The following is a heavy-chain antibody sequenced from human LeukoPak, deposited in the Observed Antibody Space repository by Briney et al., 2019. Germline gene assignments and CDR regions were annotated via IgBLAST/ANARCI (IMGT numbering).Heavy chain of an antibody. CDR1: GGTFSSYA. CDR2: IIPILGIA. CDR3: AREAYYDILTGPAWDAFDI. Sequence: SVKVSCKASGGTFSSYAISWVRQAPGQGLEWMGRIIPILGIANYAQKFQGRVTMTTDTSTSTAYMELRSLRSDDTAVYYCAREAYYDILTGPAWDAFDIWGQGTMVTVSS. V-gene: IGHV1-69*04. D-gene: IGHD3-9*01. J-gene: IGHJ3*02.